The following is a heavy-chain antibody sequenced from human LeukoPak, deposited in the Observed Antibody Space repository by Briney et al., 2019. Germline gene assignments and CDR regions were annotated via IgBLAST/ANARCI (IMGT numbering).Heavy chain of an antibody. CDR3: ARARRQWLDPFDY. Sequence: GGSLRLSCAASGFTFSSYSMNWVRQAPGKGLEWVSSISSSSSYIYYADSVKGRFTISRDNAKNSLYLQMNSLRAEDTAVYYCARARRQWLDPFDYWAQGTLVTVSS. V-gene: IGHV3-21*01. D-gene: IGHD6-19*01. J-gene: IGHJ4*02. CDR1: GFTFSSYS. CDR2: ISSSSSYI.